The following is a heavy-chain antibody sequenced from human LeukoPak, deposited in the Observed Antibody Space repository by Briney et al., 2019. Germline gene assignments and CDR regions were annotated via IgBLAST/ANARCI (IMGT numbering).Heavy chain of an antibody. CDR3: AREKWLREALTNGMDV. Sequence: ASVKVSCKASGYTFTSYYMHWVRQAPGQGLEWMGIINPSGGSTSYAQKFQGRVTMTRDTSTSTVYMELSSLRSEDTAVYYCAREKWLREALTNGMDVWGQGTTVTVSS. J-gene: IGHJ6*02. CDR1: GYTFTSYY. D-gene: IGHD5-12*01. CDR2: INPSGGST. V-gene: IGHV1-46*01.